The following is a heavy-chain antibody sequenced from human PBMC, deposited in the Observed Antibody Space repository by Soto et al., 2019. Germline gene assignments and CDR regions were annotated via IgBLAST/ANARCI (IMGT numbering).Heavy chain of an antibody. CDR3: AKIGWSEVAGWEFDY. D-gene: IGHD6-19*01. J-gene: IGHJ4*02. V-gene: IGHV3-33*06. Sequence: QVQLVESGGGVVQPGRSLRLSCAASGFTFSSYGMHWVRQAPGKGLEWVAVIWYDGSNKYYADSVKGRFTISRDNSKNTLYLQMNSLRAEDTAVYYCAKIGWSEVAGWEFDYWGQGTLVTVSS. CDR2: IWYDGSNK. CDR1: GFTFSSYG.